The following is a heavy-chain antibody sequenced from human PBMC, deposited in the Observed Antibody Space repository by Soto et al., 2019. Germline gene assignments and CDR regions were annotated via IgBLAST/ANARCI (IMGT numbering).Heavy chain of an antibody. CDR2: IYYSGST. Sequence: PSETLSLTCTVSGGSISSYYWSWIRQPPGKGLEWIGYIYYSGSTNYNPSLKSRVTISVDTSKNQFSLKLSSVTAADTAVYYCARLEYYDILTGYYYYGMDVWGQGTTVT. V-gene: IGHV4-59*08. J-gene: IGHJ6*02. CDR3: ARLEYYDILTGYYYYGMDV. D-gene: IGHD3-9*01. CDR1: GGSISSYY.